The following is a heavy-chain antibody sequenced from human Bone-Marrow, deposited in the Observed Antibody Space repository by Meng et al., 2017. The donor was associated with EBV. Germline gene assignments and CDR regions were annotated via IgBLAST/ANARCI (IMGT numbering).Heavy chain of an antibody. CDR2: GHYSGGT. V-gene: IGHV4-39*01. D-gene: IGHD5/OR15-5a*01. Sequence: LPLPEAGPGQCEPSAALSLTSTVSGGSSSSFFYWCWIRHPRGRGLEWIGRGHYSGGTYYSPSLKSRITLSVDTSKNQFALRLTSVTAADTAVYYCATPFPSIVSPRLDPFGDWGQGTLVTVSS. CDR1: GGSSSSFFY. J-gene: IGHJ4*02. CDR3: ATPFPSIVSPRLDPFGD.